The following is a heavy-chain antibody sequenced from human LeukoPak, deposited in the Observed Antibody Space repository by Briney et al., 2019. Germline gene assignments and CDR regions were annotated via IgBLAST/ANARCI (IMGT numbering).Heavy chain of an antibody. V-gene: IGHV3-21*05. CDR1: GFTFSSYT. J-gene: IGHJ4*02. D-gene: IGHD2-15*01. CDR3: ARDYCSGGSCYSDY. Sequence: GGSLRLSCAGSGFTFSSYTMNWVRQAPGKGLEWVSYISSSSSYTNYADSVKGRFTISRDNAKNSLYLQMNSLRAEDTAVYYCARDYCSGGSCYSDYWGQGTLVTVSS. CDR2: ISSSSSYT.